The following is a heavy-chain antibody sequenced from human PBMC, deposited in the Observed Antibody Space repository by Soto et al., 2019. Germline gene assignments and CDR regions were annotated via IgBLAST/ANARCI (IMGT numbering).Heavy chain of an antibody. CDR1: GGSISSSSYY. J-gene: IGHJ3*02. CDR2: IYHSGST. Sequence: PSETLSLTCTVSGGSISSSSYYWGWIRQPPGKGLEWIGSIYHSGSTYYNPSLKSRVTISVDTSKNQFSLKLSSVTAADTAVYYCARMTSVNDAFDIWGQGTMVTVSS. V-gene: IGHV4-39*07. D-gene: IGHD4-17*01. CDR3: ARMTSVNDAFDI.